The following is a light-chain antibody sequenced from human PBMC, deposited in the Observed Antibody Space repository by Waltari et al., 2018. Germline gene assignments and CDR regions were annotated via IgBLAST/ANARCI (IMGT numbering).Light chain of an antibody. V-gene: IGKV4-1*01. CDR2: WAS. J-gene: IGKJ3*01. CDR3: QQYYSTIFT. Sequence: DIVVTQSPASMSASLGERATINCTSSQSVLYRSSNKNFLAWYQQKPGQPPKLLIYWASTRESGVPDRFSGSGSGTDFTLTISSLQAEDVAVYYSQQYYSTIFTFGPGTKVDIK. CDR1: QSVLYRSSNKNF.